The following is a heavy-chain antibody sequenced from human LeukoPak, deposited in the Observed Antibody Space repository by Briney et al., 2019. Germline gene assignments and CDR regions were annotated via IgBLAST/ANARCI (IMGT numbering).Heavy chain of an antibody. J-gene: IGHJ5*02. V-gene: IGHV3-23*01. CDR1: GLTVSSTY. CDR3: AKGVGSGSYYNGNWFDP. CDR2: ISSSGGST. D-gene: IGHD3-10*01. Sequence: GGSLRLSRAASGLTVSSTYMSWVRQTPGKGLEWVSVISSSGGSTYYADSVKGRFTISRDNSKNTLYLQMNSLRAEDTAVYYCAKGVGSGSYYNGNWFDPWGQGTLVSVSS.